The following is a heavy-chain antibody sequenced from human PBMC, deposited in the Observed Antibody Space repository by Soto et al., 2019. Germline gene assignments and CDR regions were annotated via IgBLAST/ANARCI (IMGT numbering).Heavy chain of an antibody. Sequence: VGTLRLSCVASGFNFSDHGIHWVRQAPGKGLEWVAGISHGGSYKYYGDSVKGRFAISRDNSMSTVYLEMNSLRPDDTALYYCTRDNGDIVVVTARSGHGFDLWGRGTLVTVSS. V-gene: IGHV3-30*03. CDR2: ISHGGSYK. CDR1: GFNFSDHG. D-gene: IGHD2-21*02. CDR3: TRDNGDIVVVTARSGHGFDL. J-gene: IGHJ5*01.